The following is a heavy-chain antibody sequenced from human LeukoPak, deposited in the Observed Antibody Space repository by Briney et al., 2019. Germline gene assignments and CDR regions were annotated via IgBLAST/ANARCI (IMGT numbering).Heavy chain of an antibody. D-gene: IGHD5-24*01. CDR1: GYSFTSYW. CDR3: ASRSSRVGRGFDY. V-gene: IGHV5-51*01. J-gene: IGHJ4*02. Sequence: AGESLKISCKGSGYSFTSYWIGWVRQMPGKGLEWMGIIYPADSDTRYSPSFQGQITISADKSISTAYLQWSSLKASDTAMYYCASRSSRVGRGFDYWGQGTLVTVSS. CDR2: IYPADSDT.